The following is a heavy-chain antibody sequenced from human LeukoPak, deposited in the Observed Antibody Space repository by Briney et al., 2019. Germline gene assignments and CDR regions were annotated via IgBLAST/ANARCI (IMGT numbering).Heavy chain of an antibody. Sequence: GGSLRLSCAASGFTFSSYWMTWVRQAPGKGLEWVANMNQDGCKIYYVDSLKGRFTISRDNAKNSLYLQMNGLRAEDTAVYYCARGSSGYYIGYFDFWGQGTLVTVSS. J-gene: IGHJ4*02. CDR1: GFTFSSYW. CDR2: MNQDGCKI. D-gene: IGHD3-22*01. V-gene: IGHV3-7*01. CDR3: ARGSSGYYIGYFDF.